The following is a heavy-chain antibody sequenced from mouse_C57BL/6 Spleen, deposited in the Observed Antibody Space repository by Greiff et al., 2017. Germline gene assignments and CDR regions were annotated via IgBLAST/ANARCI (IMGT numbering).Heavy chain of an antibody. Sequence: EVMLVESGEGLVKPGGSLKLSCAASGFTFSSYAMSWVRQTPEKRLEWVAYISSGGDYIYYADTVKGRFTISRDNARNTLYLQMSSLKSEDTSMYYCTRANWYFDVWGTGTTVTVSS. V-gene: IGHV5-9-1*02. CDR3: TRANWYFDV. CDR1: GFTFSSYA. J-gene: IGHJ1*03. CDR2: ISSGGDYI.